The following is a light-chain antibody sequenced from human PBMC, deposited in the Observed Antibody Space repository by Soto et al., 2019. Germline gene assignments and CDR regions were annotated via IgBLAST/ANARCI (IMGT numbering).Light chain of an antibody. CDR3: QQSHDDRRT. CDR1: QSIGTY. Sequence: DIQMTQSPSSLSASIGDRVTITCRASQSIGTYLNWYQHKPGKGPNLLIYTASALYSGVTSRFTGTGSGTDFTRTISSLQAEDFATYYCQQSHDDRRTFGQGTKVEIK. J-gene: IGKJ1*01. CDR2: TAS. V-gene: IGKV1-39*01.